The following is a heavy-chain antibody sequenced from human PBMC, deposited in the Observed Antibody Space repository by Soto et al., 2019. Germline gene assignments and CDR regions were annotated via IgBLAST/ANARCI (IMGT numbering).Heavy chain of an antibody. D-gene: IGHD3-22*01. CDR3: TRETHDSSGYHPLYHFDY. Sequence: GGSLRLSCTASGFTFGDYAMSWFRQAPGKGLEWVGFIRSKAYGGTTEYAASVKGRFTISRDDSKSIAYLQMNSLKTEDTAVYYCTRETHDSSGYHPLYHFDYWGQGTLVTVSS. J-gene: IGHJ4*02. CDR1: GFTFGDYA. CDR2: IRSKAYGGTT. V-gene: IGHV3-49*03.